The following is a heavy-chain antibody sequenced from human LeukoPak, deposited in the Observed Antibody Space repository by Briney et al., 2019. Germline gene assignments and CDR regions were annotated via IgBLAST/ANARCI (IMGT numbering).Heavy chain of an antibody. CDR1: GFGFSDSY. CDR3: ARGGRIQLERRGYFDY. CDR2: IKQDGSEK. J-gene: IGHJ4*02. D-gene: IGHD1-1*01. Sequence: GGSLRLSCVVSGFGFSDSYMTWIRQAPGKGLEWVANIKQDGSEKDYVDSVKGRFTISRDNAKNTLYLHMNSLRAEDTAVYYCARGGRIQLERRGYFDYWGQGTLVTVSS. V-gene: IGHV3-7*01.